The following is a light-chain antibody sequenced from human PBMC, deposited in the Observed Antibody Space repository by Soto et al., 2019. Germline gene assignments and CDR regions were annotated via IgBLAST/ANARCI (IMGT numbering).Light chain of an antibody. CDR3: SSYTSSSTSV. CDR1: SSDVGVYNY. CDR2: EVT. J-gene: IGLJ3*02. Sequence: QSVLTQPASVSGSPGQSITISCTGTSSDVGVYNYVSWYQQDPGKAPKLMIFEVTSRPSGVSNRFSGSKSGNTASLTISGLQAEDEADYYCSSYTSSSTSVFGGGTKLTVL. V-gene: IGLV2-14*01.